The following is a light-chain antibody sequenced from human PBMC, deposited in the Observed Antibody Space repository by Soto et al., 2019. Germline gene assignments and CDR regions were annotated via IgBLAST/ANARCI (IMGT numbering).Light chain of an antibody. Sequence: ELGWTKSPDTLSFSRGECASLCSMASVSVNSIYLAWYQQKPGQAPRLLIYGASSRATGIPDRFSGSWSGTDFTLTISRLEPEDFAVYYCQHYGSSRNTFGQGTRLEIK. CDR2: GAS. J-gene: IGKJ5*01. CDR3: QHYGSSRNT. V-gene: IGKV3-20*01. CDR1: VSVNSIY.